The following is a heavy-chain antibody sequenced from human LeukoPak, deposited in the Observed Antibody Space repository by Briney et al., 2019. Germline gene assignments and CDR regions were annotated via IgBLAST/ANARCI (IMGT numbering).Heavy chain of an antibody. Sequence: GGSLILSCAASGFTFSSTWMSWVRQSPGKGLEWVANIRQDGSDRYYIDSVRGRFTISRDNAKNSLSLQMNSLRVEDTAVYYCARDRDCGDGGCYPHFDYWGQGVQVTVSS. D-gene: IGHD2-15*01. CDR2: IRQDGSDR. CDR3: ARDRDCGDGGCYPHFDY. J-gene: IGHJ4*02. CDR1: GFTFSSTW. V-gene: IGHV3-7*01.